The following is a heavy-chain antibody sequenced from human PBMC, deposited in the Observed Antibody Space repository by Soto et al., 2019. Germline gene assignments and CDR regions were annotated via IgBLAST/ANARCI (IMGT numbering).Heavy chain of an antibody. CDR2: IYYSGYT. V-gene: IGHV4-30-4*01. Sequence: PSVSLSRTCSVSAGSISSGYYYWRWIRQPPGKGLEWIGNIYYSGYTYYNPSLKSRLLISIDTSKNQFSLKVGSVTAADPAVDYCASCSLYGIYVCGQGTTVTV. CDR3: ASCSLYGIYV. CDR1: AGSISSGYYY. D-gene: IGHD2-2*02. J-gene: IGHJ6*02.